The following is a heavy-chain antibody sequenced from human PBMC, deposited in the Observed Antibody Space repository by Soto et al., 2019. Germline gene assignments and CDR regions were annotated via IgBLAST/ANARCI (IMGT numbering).Heavy chain of an antibody. Sequence: EASVKVSCKDSGYTLTSYDINWVRQATKQGLEWMGWMNPNSGNTGYAQKFQGRVTMTTDTSTNTGYMELRSLRSDDTAVYYCAREWNDCSTGMCYVSYYYHGMDVWGQGTTVTVSS. J-gene: IGHJ6*02. CDR1: GYTLTSYD. V-gene: IGHV1-8*01. D-gene: IGHD2-2*01. CDR2: MNPNSGNT. CDR3: AREWNDCSTGMCYVSYYYHGMDV.